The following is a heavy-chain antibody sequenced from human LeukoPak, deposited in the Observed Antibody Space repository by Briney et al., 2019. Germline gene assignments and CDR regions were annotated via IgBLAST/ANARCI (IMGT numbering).Heavy chain of an antibody. Sequence: GGSLRLSCAASGFTFDDYAVHWVRQAPGKGLEWVSLISGDGGSTYYADSVKGRFTISRDNSKNSPYLQMNSLRTEDTALYYCAKDKTGDFDYWGQGTLVTVSS. CDR3: AKDKTGDFDY. J-gene: IGHJ4*02. V-gene: IGHV3-43*02. CDR1: GFTFDDYA. CDR2: ISGDGGST.